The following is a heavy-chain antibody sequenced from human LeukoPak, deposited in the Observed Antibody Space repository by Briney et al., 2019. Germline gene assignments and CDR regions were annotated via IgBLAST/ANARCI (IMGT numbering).Heavy chain of an antibody. Sequence: GGSLRLSCAASGFTFTSYSMNWVRQAPGKGLEWVSTISGGGGSTYYADSVKGRFTISRDNSKNTLYLQMNSLRAEDTAVYYCANEIRPNDYWGQGTQVTVSS. D-gene: IGHD4-17*01. CDR3: ANEIRPNDY. CDR1: GFTFTSYS. J-gene: IGHJ4*02. V-gene: IGHV3-23*01. CDR2: ISGGGGST.